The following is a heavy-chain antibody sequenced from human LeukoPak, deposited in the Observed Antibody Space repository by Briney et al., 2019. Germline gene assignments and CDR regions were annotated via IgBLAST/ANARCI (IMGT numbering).Heavy chain of an antibody. D-gene: IGHD6-25*01. CDR3: ARAFLHSSAWTYYYFYYMDV. J-gene: IGHJ6*03. CDR2: IKKDGSEE. V-gene: IGHV3-7*01. CDR1: GFTFSSYS. Sequence: GGSLRLSCAASGFTFSSYSMNWVRQAPGKGLEWVANIKKDGSEEYYVDSVKGRFTISRDNANNSLYLQMNSLRAEDTAVYYCARAFLHSSAWTYYYFYYMDVWGKGTTVAISS.